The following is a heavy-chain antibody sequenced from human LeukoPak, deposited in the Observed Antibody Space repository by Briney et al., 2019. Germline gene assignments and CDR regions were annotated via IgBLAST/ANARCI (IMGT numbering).Heavy chain of an antibody. Sequence: ASVKVSCKASGYTFTSYGISWVRQAPGQGLEWMGWISAYNGNTNYAQKLQGRVTMTTDTSTSTAYMELRSLRSDDTAVYYCARGGQYDYVWGGYRYPAVWGQGTLVTVSP. CDR3: ARGGQYDYVWGGYRYPAV. J-gene: IGHJ4*02. D-gene: IGHD3-16*02. V-gene: IGHV1-18*01. CDR1: GYTFTSYG. CDR2: ISAYNGNT.